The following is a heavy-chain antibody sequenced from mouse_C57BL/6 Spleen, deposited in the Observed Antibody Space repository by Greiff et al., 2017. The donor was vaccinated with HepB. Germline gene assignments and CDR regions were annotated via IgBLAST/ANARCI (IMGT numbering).Heavy chain of an antibody. J-gene: IGHJ2*01. Sequence: EVQLVESGGGLVKPGGSLKLSCAASGFTFSSYAMSWVRQTPEKRLEWVATISDGGSYTYYPDNVKGRFTISRDNAKNNLYLQMSHLKSEDTAMYYCARDQKGYGNYVLDYWGQGTTLTVSS. V-gene: IGHV5-4*01. CDR2: ISDGGSYT. D-gene: IGHD2-10*02. CDR3: ARDQKGYGNYVLDY. CDR1: GFTFSSYA.